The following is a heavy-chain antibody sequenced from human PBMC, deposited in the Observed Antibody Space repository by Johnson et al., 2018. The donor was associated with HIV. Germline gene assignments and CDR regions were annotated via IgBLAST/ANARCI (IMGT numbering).Heavy chain of an antibody. V-gene: IGHV3-7*04. CDR3: ARPNFLYENDAFDI. CDR1: GFTFTSYW. Sequence: VRLVESGGGLVQPGGSLRLSCAASGFTFTSYWMSWVRQAPGKGLEWVANIKQDGNEKYYVDSLKGRFTISRDNAKNSLYLQMNSLRAEDTAVYYCARPNFLYENDAFDIWGQGTMVTVSS. CDR2: IKQDGNEK. J-gene: IGHJ3*02. D-gene: IGHD2-2*02.